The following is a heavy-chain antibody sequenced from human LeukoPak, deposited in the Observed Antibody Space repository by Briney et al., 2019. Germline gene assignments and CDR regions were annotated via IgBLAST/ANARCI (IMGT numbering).Heavy chain of an antibody. CDR3: ARDRPRYAYYYDSSGYYGGIFDY. CDR2: ISYDGSNK. CDR1: GGSFSSYA. Sequence: LSLTCAVYGGSFSSYAMHWVRQAPGKGLEWVAVISYDGSNKYYADSVKGRFTISRDNSKNTLYLQMNSLRAEDTAVYYCARDRPRYAYYYDSSGYYGGIFDYWGQGTLVTVSS. V-gene: IGHV3-30*04. J-gene: IGHJ4*02. D-gene: IGHD3-22*01.